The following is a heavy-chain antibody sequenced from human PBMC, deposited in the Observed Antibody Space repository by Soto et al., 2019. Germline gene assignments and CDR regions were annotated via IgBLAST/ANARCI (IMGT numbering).Heavy chain of an antibody. CDR2: INHSGST. Sequence: SETLSLTCAVYGVSFSAYYWTWIRQPPGTGLEWIGEINHSGSTNYNPSLKSRVTISLDTSKNQFSLRLSSVTAADTAVYYCARCGKVRYFDWLSYYYYGMDVWVQGTTVT. J-gene: IGHJ6*02. V-gene: IGHV4-34*01. CDR1: GVSFSAYY. D-gene: IGHD3-9*01. CDR3: ARCGKVRYFDWLSYYYYGMDV.